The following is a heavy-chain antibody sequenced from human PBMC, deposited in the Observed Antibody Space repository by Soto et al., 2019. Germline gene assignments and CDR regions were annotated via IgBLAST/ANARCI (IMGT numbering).Heavy chain of an antibody. J-gene: IGHJ3*01. CDR2: VTSNGGGI. CDR3: LKDAGSTISCYDCSFDV. CDR1: GFAFSSYA. D-gene: IGHD2-2*01. Sequence: GGSLRLSCSASGFAFSSYAMHWVRQAPGQGPEYVSAVTSNGGGIYYADSVKGRFTISRDNSKNTLYLQMSSLRAEDTAVYYCLKDAGSTISCYDCSFDVWGQGTMVTVSS. V-gene: IGHV3-64D*06.